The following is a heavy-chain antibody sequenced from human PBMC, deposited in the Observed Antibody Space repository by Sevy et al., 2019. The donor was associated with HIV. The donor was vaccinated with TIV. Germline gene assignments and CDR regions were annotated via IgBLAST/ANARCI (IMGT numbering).Heavy chain of an antibody. V-gene: IGHV3-23*01. CDR3: GRKYSSGWNPLDY. CDR2: ISGGSSTI. J-gene: IGHJ4*02. D-gene: IGHD6-19*01. CDR1: GFTFSAYP. Sequence: GGSLRLSCAASGFTFSAYPMTWVRQAPGRGLEWVTVISGGSSTIYYADSVKGRFTISRDNSKNTLYLQMNSLRVEDTAVYYCGRKYSSGWNPLDYWGQGTLVTVSS.